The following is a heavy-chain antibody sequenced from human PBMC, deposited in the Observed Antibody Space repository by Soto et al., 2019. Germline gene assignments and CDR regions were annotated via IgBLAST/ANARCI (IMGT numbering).Heavy chain of an antibody. Sequence: EVQLLESGGGLVQPGGSLRLSCAASGFTFSSYAMSWVRQAPGKGLEWVSAISGSGGSTYYADSVKGRFTISRDNSKNTLYLQMNSLRAEETAVYYCAKDLRGQLWFGELLDYWGQGTLVTVSS. D-gene: IGHD3-10*01. J-gene: IGHJ4*02. V-gene: IGHV3-23*01. CDR3: AKDLRGQLWFGELLDY. CDR2: ISGSGGST. CDR1: GFTFSSYA.